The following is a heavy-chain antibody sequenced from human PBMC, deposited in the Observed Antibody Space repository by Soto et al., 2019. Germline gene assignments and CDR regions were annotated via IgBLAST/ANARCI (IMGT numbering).Heavy chain of an antibody. CDR2: ISWNSGSI. J-gene: IGHJ5*02. Sequence: EVQLVESGGGLVQPGRSLRLSCAASGFTFDDYAMHWVRQAPGKGLEWVSGISWNSGSIGYADSVKGRFTISRDNAKNSLYLQMNSLRAEDTALYYCAKSVTTVAGTSWFDPWGKGTLVTVSS. V-gene: IGHV3-9*01. CDR1: GFTFDDYA. D-gene: IGHD6-19*01. CDR3: AKSVTTVAGTSWFDP.